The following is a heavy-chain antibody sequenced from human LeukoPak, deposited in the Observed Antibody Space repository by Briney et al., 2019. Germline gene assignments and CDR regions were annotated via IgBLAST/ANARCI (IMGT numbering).Heavy chain of an antibody. CDR2: ISGNGAAT. Sequence: GGSLRLSCAASGFTFSSYAMSWVRQAPGKGLEWVSAISGNGAATYYADSFKGRFLISRDDSKSTVYLRMNKLRVEDSGLYYCANGLAASGNFLLRDYYYFIDVWGKGTTVIVS. CDR1: GFTFSSYA. V-gene: IGHV3-23*01. J-gene: IGHJ6*03. D-gene: IGHD1-26*01. CDR3: ANGLAASGNFLLRDYYYFIDV.